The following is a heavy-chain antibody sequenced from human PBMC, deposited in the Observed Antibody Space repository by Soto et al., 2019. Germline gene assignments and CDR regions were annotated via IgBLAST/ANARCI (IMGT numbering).Heavy chain of an antibody. J-gene: IGHJ5*02. CDR3: ARDPQKTNLGYSSLGGFDP. D-gene: IGHD6-13*01. CDR2: IWYDGSNK. CDR1: GFTFSSYG. Sequence: PGGSLRLSCAASGFTFSSYGMHWVRQAPGKGLEWVAVIWYDGSNKYYADSVKGRFTISRDNSKNTLYLQMNSLRAEDTAVYYCARDPQKTNLGYSSLGGFDPWGQGTLVTVSS. V-gene: IGHV3-33*01.